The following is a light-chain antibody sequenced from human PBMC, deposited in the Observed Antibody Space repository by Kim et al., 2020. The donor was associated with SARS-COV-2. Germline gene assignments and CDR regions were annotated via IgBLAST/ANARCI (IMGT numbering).Light chain of an antibody. CDR3: QAWDSSTGV. V-gene: IGLV3-1*01. Sequence: MSPGQTDSITGSGDKLGDKYACWYQQKPGQSPVLVIYQDSKRPSGIPERFSGSNSGNTATLIISGTQAMDEADYYCQAWDSSTGVFGGGTQLTVL. CDR1: KLGDKY. J-gene: IGLJ3*02. CDR2: QDS.